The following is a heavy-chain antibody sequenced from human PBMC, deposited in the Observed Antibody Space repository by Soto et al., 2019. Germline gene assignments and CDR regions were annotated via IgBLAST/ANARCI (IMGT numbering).Heavy chain of an antibody. D-gene: IGHD2-15*01. Sequence: EVQLAESGGGLVQPGGSLRLSCTVSGFTVSSKYMSWVRQAPGTGLEWVSLINSGGSISYADSVKGRFTISRDNSENTLCLQMISLGLEVTGVYFCTREDVRCSGGSCYGIPMEIWGTGTTLSVSS. CDR3: TREDVRCSGGSCYGIPMEI. CDR1: GFTVSSKY. V-gene: IGHV3-66*01. CDR2: INSGGSI. J-gene: IGHJ6*03.